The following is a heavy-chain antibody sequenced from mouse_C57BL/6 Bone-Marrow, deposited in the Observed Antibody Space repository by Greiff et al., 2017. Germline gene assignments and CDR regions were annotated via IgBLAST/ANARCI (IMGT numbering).Heavy chain of an antibody. D-gene: IGHD1-1*01. CDR2: IDPEDGDT. V-gene: IGHV14-1*01. Sequence: VQLQQSGAELVRPGASVKLSCTASGFNIKDYYMHWVKQRPEQGLEWIGRIDPEDGDTEYAPKFQGKATMTADTSSNTANLQLSSLTSEDTAVYYCTTWAYGSSLAFDYWGQGTTLTVSS. CDR3: TTWAYGSSLAFDY. J-gene: IGHJ2*01. CDR1: GFNIKDYY.